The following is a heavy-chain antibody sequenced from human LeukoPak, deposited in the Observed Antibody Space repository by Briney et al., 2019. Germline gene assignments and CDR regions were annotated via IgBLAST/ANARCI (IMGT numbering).Heavy chain of an antibody. Sequence: GGSLRLSCAASGFTFSSYGMHWVRQAPGKGLEWVAVIWYDGSNKYYADSVKGRFTISRDNSKNTLYLQMNSLRAEDTSVYYCAREMAEGCSGGSCPDAFDIWGQGTMVTVSS. CDR3: AREMAEGCSGGSCPDAFDI. CDR1: GFTFSSYG. CDR2: IWYDGSNK. J-gene: IGHJ3*02. V-gene: IGHV3-33*01. D-gene: IGHD2-15*01.